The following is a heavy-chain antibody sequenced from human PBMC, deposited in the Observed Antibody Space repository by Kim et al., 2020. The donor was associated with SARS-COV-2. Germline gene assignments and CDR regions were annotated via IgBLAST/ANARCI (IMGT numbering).Heavy chain of an antibody. CDR2: GTA. J-gene: IGHJ4*02. V-gene: IGHV1-69*01. Sequence: GTANSAQKFQGRVTITADESTSTAYMELSSLRSEDTAVYYCARGRQDLDYWGQGTLVTVSS. CDR3: ARGRQDLDY.